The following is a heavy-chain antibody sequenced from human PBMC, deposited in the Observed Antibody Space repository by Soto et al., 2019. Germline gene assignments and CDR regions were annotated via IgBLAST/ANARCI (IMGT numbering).Heavy chain of an antibody. CDR3: ARRAYNYSDDLQDYFDP. Sequence: GESLKISCKGSGYIFTNYWIGWVRQMPGKGLEWMGIIYPGDSDVRNSPSFQGQVTFSADKSISTAYLQWSSLKASDTAMYYCARRAYNYSDDLQDYFDPWGQGTLVTVSS. CDR1: GYIFTNYW. CDR2: IYPGDSDV. J-gene: IGHJ5*02. D-gene: IGHD5-18*01. V-gene: IGHV5-51*01.